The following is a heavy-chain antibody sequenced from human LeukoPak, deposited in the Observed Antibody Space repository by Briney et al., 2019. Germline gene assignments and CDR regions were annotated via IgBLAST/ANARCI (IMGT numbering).Heavy chain of an antibody. CDR1: GGSISSYY. J-gene: IGHJ6*02. Sequence: PSETLSLTCTVSGGSISSYYWSWIRQPPGKGLEWIGYIYNSGSTNYNPSLKSRVTISVDTSKNQFSLKLSSVTAADTAVYYCARDWPTYYYDSSGRYYYYYYGMDVWGQGTTVTVSS. D-gene: IGHD3-22*01. CDR2: IYNSGST. CDR3: ARDWPTYYYDSSGRYYYYYYGMDV. V-gene: IGHV4-59*01.